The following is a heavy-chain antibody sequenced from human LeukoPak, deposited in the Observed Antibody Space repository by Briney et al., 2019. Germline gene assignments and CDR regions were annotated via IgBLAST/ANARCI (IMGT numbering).Heavy chain of an antibody. Sequence: PGGSLRLSCAASGFTFRSYGMHWDRQAPGKGLEWVAFIRYDGNNKYYADSVKGRFTISRDNSKNTVYLQMNSLRAEDTAVYYCAKDPTHFRVWDDYDNTRLNYWGQGTLVTVSS. CDR1: GFTFRSYG. D-gene: IGHD3-22*01. CDR2: IRYDGNNK. J-gene: IGHJ4*02. V-gene: IGHV3-30*02. CDR3: AKDPTHFRVWDDYDNTRLNY.